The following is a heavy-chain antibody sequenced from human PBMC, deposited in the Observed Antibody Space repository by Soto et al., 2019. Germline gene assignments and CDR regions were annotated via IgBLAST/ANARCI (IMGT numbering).Heavy chain of an antibody. CDR3: AADPFHYDILTGPGWFDP. D-gene: IGHD3-9*01. CDR2: IVVGSGNT. Sequence: SVKVSCKASGFTFTSSAMQWVRQARGQRLEWIGWIVVGSGNTNYAQKFQERVTITRDMSTSTAYMKLSSLRSEDTAVYYCAADPFHYDILTGPGWFDPWGQGTLVTVSS. J-gene: IGHJ5*02. V-gene: IGHV1-58*02. CDR1: GFTFTSSA.